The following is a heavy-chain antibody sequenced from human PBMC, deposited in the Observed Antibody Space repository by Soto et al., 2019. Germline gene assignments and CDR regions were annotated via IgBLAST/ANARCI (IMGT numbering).Heavy chain of an antibody. V-gene: IGHV1-18*01. CDR2: ISAYNGNT. J-gene: IGHJ4*02. CDR3: AREPNYFDY. CDR1: GYTFTSYG. Sequence: QVQLVQSGXXXKKPXXXXXXSCKASGYTFTSYGISWVRQAPGQGLEWMGWISAYNGNTKYAQKLQGRVTMTTDTSTSTAYMELRSLRSDDTAVYYCAREPNYFDYWGQGTLVTVSS.